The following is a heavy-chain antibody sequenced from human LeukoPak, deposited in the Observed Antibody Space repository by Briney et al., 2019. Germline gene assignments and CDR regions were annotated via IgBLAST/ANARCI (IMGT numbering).Heavy chain of an antibody. Sequence: GGSLRLSCAASGFTFSSYNMNWVRLAPGKGLEWISSISTANNYIYYADSVKGRFTTSRDDAKNSLYLQMNSLRAEDTAVYYCASARSTTWWKHVSIWFDPWGQGTLVTVSS. CDR1: GFTFSSYN. D-gene: IGHD2-15*01. CDR2: ISTANNYI. CDR3: ASARSTTWWKHVSIWFDP. V-gene: IGHV3-21*01. J-gene: IGHJ5*02.